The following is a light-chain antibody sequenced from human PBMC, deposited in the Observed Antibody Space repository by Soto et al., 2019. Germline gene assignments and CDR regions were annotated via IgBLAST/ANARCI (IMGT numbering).Light chain of an antibody. CDR2: GAS. J-gene: IGKJ4*01. Sequence: EIVLTHSPATLSLSPVERATLSFSASQSVSSYLAWYQQKPGQAPRLLIFGASSRATGIPDRFSGSGSGTDFTLTISRVEPEDFAVYYCQQRSDWPLTFGGGTKVDIK. V-gene: IGKV3-11*01. CDR1: QSVSSY. CDR3: QQRSDWPLT.